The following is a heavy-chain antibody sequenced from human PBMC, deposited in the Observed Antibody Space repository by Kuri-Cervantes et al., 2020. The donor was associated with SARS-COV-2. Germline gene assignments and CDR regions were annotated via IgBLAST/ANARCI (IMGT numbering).Heavy chain of an antibody. D-gene: IGHD2-15*01. CDR2: IYTSGST. J-gene: IGHJ4*02. Sequence: GSLRLSCTVSGGSISSYYWSWIRQPAGKGLEWIGRIYTSGSTNYNPSLKSRVTMSVDTSKNQFSLKLTSVTAADTAVYYCVRVDCSAGTCYRRSFDYWGRGTLVTVYS. V-gene: IGHV4-4*07. CDR1: GGSISSYY. CDR3: VRVDCSAGTCYRRSFDY.